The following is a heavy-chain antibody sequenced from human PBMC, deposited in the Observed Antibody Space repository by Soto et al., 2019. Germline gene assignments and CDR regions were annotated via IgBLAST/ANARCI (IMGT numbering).Heavy chain of an antibody. J-gene: IGHJ4*02. Sequence: SXKASWKASGGTXSSYASSLVRQAPGQGLEWRGGIIPIFGTANYAQKFQGRVTITAEESTSTDDMELSSLRSEEPALYYCARGSLGYDSSGYYLAYWGQGTLATVSS. CDR2: IIPIFGTA. V-gene: IGHV1-69*13. CDR3: ARGSLGYDSSGYYLAY. D-gene: IGHD3-22*01. CDR1: GGTXSSYA.